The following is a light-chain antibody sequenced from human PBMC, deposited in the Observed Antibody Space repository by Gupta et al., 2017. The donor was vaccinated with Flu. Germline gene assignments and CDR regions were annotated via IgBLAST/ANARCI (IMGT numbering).Light chain of an antibody. CDR1: QYIITY. V-gene: IGKV1-39*01. CDR2: AAS. CDR3: QETDTVPLT. J-gene: IGKJ4*01. Sequence: DIQMTQSPSSLSASVGDRVTITCRASQYIITYLNWYQQKPGNAPNLLISAASTLQPGVPSRFSGSGSGTDFTLTISNLQPEDFATYYCQETDTVPLTFGGGTKVEIK.